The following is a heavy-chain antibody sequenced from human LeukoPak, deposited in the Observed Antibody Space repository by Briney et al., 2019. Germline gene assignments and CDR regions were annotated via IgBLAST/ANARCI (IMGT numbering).Heavy chain of an antibody. D-gene: IGHD5-24*01. CDR1: GGSISSYY. Sequence: SETLSLTCTVPGGSISSYYWSWIRQPPGKGLEWIGYIYYSGSANYNPSLKSRVTISVDTSKNQFSLKLSSVTAADTAVYYCARAEMATTFDYWGQGTLVTVSS. V-gene: IGHV4-59*01. J-gene: IGHJ4*02. CDR3: ARAEMATTFDY. CDR2: IYYSGSA.